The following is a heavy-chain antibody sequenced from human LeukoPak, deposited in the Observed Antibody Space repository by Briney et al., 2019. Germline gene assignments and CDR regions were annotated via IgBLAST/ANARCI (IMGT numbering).Heavy chain of an antibody. V-gene: IGHV3-23*01. CDR2: SGTDGDT. CDR1: GFSFSSSG. J-gene: IGHJ4*02. CDR3: AKKRPGNYPYDS. Sequence: PGGSLRLSCAASGFSFSSSGMNWVRQAPGKGLEWVSTSGTDGDTYYADSVKGRFTISRDNSKNTLYLQMTSLRAEDTAVYYCAKKRPGNYPYDSWGQGVLVSVSS. D-gene: IGHD3-22*01.